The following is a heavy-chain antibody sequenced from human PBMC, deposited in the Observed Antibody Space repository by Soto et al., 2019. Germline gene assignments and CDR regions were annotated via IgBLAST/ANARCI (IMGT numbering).Heavy chain of an antibody. CDR1: GFTFSSYG. J-gene: IGHJ4*02. D-gene: IGHD3-22*01. CDR2: IWYDGSNR. V-gene: IGHV3-33*01. CDR3: ARDLGDYYDSSGYSFDY. Sequence: GGSLRLSCAASGFTFSSYGMHWARQAPGKGLEWVAVIWYDGSNRYYADSVKGRFTISRDNSKNTLYPQMNSLRAEDTAVYYCARDLGDYYDSSGYSFDYWGQGTLVTVSS.